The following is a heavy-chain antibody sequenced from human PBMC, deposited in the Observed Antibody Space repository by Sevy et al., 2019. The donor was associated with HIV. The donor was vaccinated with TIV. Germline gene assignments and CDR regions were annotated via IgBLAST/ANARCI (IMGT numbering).Heavy chain of an antibody. CDR3: TRDSGLGGGVDY. D-gene: IGHD1-26*01. CDR2: ISVSSSTI. Sequence: GGSLRLSCAASGFTFTSHSMNWVRQAPGKGLEWISYISVSSSTINYADSVKGRFTISRDNAKNSVYLQMNSLRAEDTAMYYCTRDSGLGGGVDYWGQGTLVTVSS. CDR1: GFTFTSHS. V-gene: IGHV3-48*01. J-gene: IGHJ4*02.